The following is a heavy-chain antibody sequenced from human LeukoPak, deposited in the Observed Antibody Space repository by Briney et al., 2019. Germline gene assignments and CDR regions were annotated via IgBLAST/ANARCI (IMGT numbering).Heavy chain of an antibody. CDR3: VKDGVSLEWLLDPLFDY. J-gene: IGHJ4*02. V-gene: IGHV3-64D*09. CDR1: GFTFSSYA. D-gene: IGHD3-3*01. CDR2: ISSNGGST. Sequence: PGGSLRLSCSASGFTFSSYAMHWVRQAPGKGLEYVSAISSNGGSTYYADSVKGRFTISRDNSKNTLYLQMSSLRAEDTAVYYCVKDGVSLEWLLDPLFDYWGQGTLVTVSS.